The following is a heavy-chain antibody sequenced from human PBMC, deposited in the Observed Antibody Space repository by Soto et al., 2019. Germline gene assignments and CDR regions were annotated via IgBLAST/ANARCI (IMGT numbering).Heavy chain of an antibody. D-gene: IGHD4-17*01. Sequence: QVQLVESGGGVVQPGRSLRLSCAASGFTFSSYGMHWVRQAPGKGLEWVAVIWYDGSNKYYADSVKGRFTISRDNSKNTLYLQMYSLRAEDTAVYYCARSYGEFYYYYYMDVWGKGTTVTVSS. CDR3: ARSYGEFYYYYYMDV. V-gene: IGHV3-33*01. CDR1: GFTFSSYG. CDR2: IWYDGSNK. J-gene: IGHJ6*03.